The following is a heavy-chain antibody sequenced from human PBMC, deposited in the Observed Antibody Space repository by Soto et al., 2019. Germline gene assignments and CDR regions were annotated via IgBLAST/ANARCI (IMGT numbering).Heavy chain of an antibody. V-gene: IGHV3-66*01. CDR3: ARTCSGGTCSFDY. CDR2: FFSVCSI. D-gene: IGHD2-15*01. Sequence: GGSLRLSCAASGFTVSSNYMSWVRQAPGKGLEWVSFFFSVCSIYYADSVKGSFTISRDISENTLFFKMNSLRAEDTAVYYCARTCSGGTCSFDYWGQGTLVTVSS. CDR1: GFTVSSNY. J-gene: IGHJ4*02.